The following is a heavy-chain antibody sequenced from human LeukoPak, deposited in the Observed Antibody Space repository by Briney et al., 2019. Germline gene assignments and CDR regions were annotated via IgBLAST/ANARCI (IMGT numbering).Heavy chain of an antibody. J-gene: IGHJ6*03. D-gene: IGHD1-1*01. V-gene: IGHV4-39*07. CDR3: ARSSYVEYSYYYMDV. CDR2: IYYSGST. CDR1: GGSISSSSYY. Sequence: SETLSLTCTVSGGSISSSSYYWGWIRQPPGKGLEWIGTIYYSGSTYYNPSLKSRVTISVDTSKNQFSLKLSSVTAADTAVYYCARSSYVEYSYYYMDVWGKGTTVTVSS.